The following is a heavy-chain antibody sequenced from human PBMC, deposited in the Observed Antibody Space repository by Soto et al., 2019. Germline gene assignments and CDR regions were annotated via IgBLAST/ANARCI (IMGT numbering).Heavy chain of an antibody. CDR1: GDSVSNNNAA. CDR2: TYYRSKWYS. D-gene: IGHD6-6*01. J-gene: IGHJ6*02. V-gene: IGHV6-1*01. CDR3: ARAKEYTSSSGLDV. Sequence: QTLSLTCAISGDSVSNNNAAWNWIRQSPSRGLEWLGRTYYRSKWYSDYALSVKSRIAVKPDTSKNQFSLQLNSVSPEDTAVYYCARAKEYTSSSGLDVWGQGTTVTVSS.